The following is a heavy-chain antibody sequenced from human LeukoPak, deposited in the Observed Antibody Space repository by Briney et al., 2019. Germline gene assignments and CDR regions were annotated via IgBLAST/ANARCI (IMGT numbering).Heavy chain of an antibody. Sequence: SETLSLTCSVSGYSISSRDYWAWIRQPPGKGLEWIGSNYQSGSSYNNSSLKSRVTILVDTSKNQFSLRLSSVTAADTAVYYCARRHKYGDYATFDIWDQGTMVTVSS. D-gene: IGHD4-17*01. CDR3: ARRHKYGDYATFDI. J-gene: IGHJ3*02. CDR1: GYSISSRDY. CDR2: NYQSGSS. V-gene: IGHV4-38-2*02.